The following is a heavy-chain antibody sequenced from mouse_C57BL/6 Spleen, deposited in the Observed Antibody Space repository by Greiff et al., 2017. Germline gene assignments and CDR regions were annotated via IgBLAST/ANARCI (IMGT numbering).Heavy chain of an antibody. CDR3: ARGLRLEGYFDV. CDR1: GYSFTGYY. V-gene: IGHV1-42*01. Sequence: VQLKESGPELVKPGASVKISCKASGYSFTGYYMNWVKQSPEKSLEWIGEINPSTGGTTSNQKFKAKATLTVDKSSSTAYMQLKSLTSEDSAVYYCARGLRLEGYFDVWGTGTTVTVSS. J-gene: IGHJ1*03. CDR2: INPSTGGT. D-gene: IGHD1-2*01.